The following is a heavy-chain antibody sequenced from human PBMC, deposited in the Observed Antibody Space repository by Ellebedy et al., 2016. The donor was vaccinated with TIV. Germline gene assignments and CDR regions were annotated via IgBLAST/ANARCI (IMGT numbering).Heavy chain of an antibody. CDR2: MFHSGSA. V-gene: IGHV4-38-2*02. CDR1: GYSMNSGYY. Sequence: SETLSLXXTVSGYSMNSGYYWGWIRQPPGKGLEWIGSMFHSGSAYYSPSLKSRVNILLDTSKNQFSLKLTSVTAADTAVYYCANLNTNGGRLGYFQHWGQGTLVTVSS. CDR3: ANLNTNGGRLGYFQH. J-gene: IGHJ1*01. D-gene: IGHD2-8*01.